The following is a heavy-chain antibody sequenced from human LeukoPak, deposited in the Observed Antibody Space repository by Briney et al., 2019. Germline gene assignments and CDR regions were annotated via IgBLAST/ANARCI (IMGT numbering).Heavy chain of an antibody. CDR2: IIPIFGTA. Sequence: SVKVSCKASGGTFSSYAISWVRQAPGQGLEWMGGIIPIFGTANYAQKFQGRVTITADESTSTAYMELSSLRFEDTAVYYCARVRVTTTLKYYYYGMDVWGQGTTVTVSS. J-gene: IGHJ6*02. CDR3: ARVRVTTTLKYYYYGMDV. D-gene: IGHD4-17*01. V-gene: IGHV1-69*13. CDR1: GGTFSSYA.